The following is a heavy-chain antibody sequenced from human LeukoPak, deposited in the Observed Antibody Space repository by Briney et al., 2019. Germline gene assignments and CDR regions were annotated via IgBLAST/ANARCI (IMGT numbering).Heavy chain of an antibody. CDR3: ARTGYSSSWFDY. V-gene: IGHV4-61*01. CDR1: GGSVSSGSYY. D-gene: IGHD6-13*01. Sequence: PSETLSLTCSVSGGSVSSGSYYWSWIRQPPGKELEWIGYIYYSGSTNYNPSLKSRVTISVDTSKNQFSLKLSSVTAADTAVYYCARTGYSSSWFDYWGQGTLVTVSS. J-gene: IGHJ4*02. CDR2: IYYSGST.